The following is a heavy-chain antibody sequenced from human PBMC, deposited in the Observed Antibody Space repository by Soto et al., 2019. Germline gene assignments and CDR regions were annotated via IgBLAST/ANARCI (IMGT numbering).Heavy chain of an antibody. CDR2: ISGSGGST. D-gene: IGHD3-3*01. J-gene: IGHJ4*02. V-gene: IGHV3-23*01. Sequence: EVQLLESGGGLVQPGGSLRLTCAASGFTFSIYAMSWVRQAPGKGLEWVSAISGSGGSTYYADSVKGRFTISRDNSKNTLYLQMNSLRAEDTAVYYCAKGLGLGFLEWSDGPNDYCSQGTLVTVSS. CDR1: GFTFSIYA. CDR3: AKGLGLGFLEWSDGPNDY.